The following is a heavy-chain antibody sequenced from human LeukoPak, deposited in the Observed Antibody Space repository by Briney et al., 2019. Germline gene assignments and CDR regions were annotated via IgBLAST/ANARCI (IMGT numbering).Heavy chain of an antibody. CDR1: GGTFSSYA. V-gene: IGHV1-69*05. D-gene: IGHD2-2*01. CDR2: IIPIFGTA. CDR3: ARGDGHCSSTSCYRGYFDY. J-gene: IGHJ4*02. Sequence: ASVKVSCKASGGTFSSYAISWVRQAPRQGLEWMGGIIPIFGTANYAQKFQGRVTITTDESTSTAYMELSSLRSEDTAVYCCARGDGHCSSTSCYRGYFDYWGQGTLVTVSS.